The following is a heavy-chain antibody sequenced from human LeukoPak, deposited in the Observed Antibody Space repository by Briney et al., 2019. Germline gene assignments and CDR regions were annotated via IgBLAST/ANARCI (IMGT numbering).Heavy chain of an antibody. CDR2: IYYSGST. V-gene: IGHV4-59*08. J-gene: IGHJ4*02. CDR3: ARRLFYGSNFDY. D-gene: IGHD4-17*01. Sequence: SETLSLTCTVSGGSISSYYWSWIRQPPGKGLEWIGYIYYSGSTNYNPSLKSRVTISVDTSKNQFSLKLSSVTAADTAVYYCARRLFYGSNFDYWGQGTLVTVSS. CDR1: GGSISSYY.